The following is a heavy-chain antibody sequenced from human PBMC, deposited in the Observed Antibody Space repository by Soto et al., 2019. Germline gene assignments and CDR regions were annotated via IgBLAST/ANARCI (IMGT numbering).Heavy chain of an antibody. CDR1: GGSVSSGSYY. CDR2: IYYSGST. J-gene: IGHJ3*02. V-gene: IGHV4-61*01. D-gene: IGHD3-22*01. CDR3: ASVPSSGYYNFKISPNDAFDI. Sequence: QVQLQESGPGLVKPSETLSLTCTVSGGSVSSGSYYWSWIRQPPGKGLEWIGYIYYSGSTNYNPSLKSRVTLSIDTSKKQFSLELSSVAAADTAGYYCASVPSSGYYNFKISPNDAFDIWGQGTMVTVSS.